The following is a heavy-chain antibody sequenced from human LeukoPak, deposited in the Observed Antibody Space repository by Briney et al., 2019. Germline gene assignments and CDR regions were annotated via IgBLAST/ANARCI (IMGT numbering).Heavy chain of an antibody. V-gene: IGHV3-66*02. D-gene: IGHD6-13*01. Sequence: GXSLRLSCAASGFTVSSNYMSWVRQAPGKGLKWVSVIYSGGSTYYADSVKGRFTISRDNSKNTLYLQMNSLRAEDTAVYYCARTHSSSWYYFDYWGQGTLVTVSS. J-gene: IGHJ4*02. CDR1: GFTVSSNY. CDR2: IYSGGST. CDR3: ARTHSSSWYYFDY.